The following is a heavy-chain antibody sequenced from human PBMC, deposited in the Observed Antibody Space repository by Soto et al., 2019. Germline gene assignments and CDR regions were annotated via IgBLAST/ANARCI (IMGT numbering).Heavy chain of an antibody. D-gene: IGHD2-21*02. CDR3: ARVCGGDCHYGMDV. V-gene: IGHV4-31*03. Sequence: QVQLQESGPGLVKPSQTLSLTCTVSGGSISSGGYYWSWIRQHPGKGLEWIGYIYYSGSTYYNPSLKCRVTISVDMSKNQFSLKLSSVTAADTAVYYCARVCGGDCHYGMDVWGQGTTVTVSS. CDR2: IYYSGST. CDR1: GGSISSGGYY. J-gene: IGHJ6*02.